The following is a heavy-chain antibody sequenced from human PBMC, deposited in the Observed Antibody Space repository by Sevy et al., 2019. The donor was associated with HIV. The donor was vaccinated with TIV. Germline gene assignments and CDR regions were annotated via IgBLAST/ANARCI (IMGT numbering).Heavy chain of an antibody. CDR3: AVTKDYYDSSGYPFDY. Sequence: ASVKVSCKVSGYTLTQLSMHWVRQAPGKGLEWMGTFDREDGKTIYAQKFQGRVTMTEDKSTDTAYMQLTSLRSEDTAVFYCAVTKDYYDSSGYPFDYWGLGTLVTVSS. D-gene: IGHD3-22*01. J-gene: IGHJ4*02. CDR2: FDREDGKT. CDR1: GYTLTQLS. V-gene: IGHV1-24*01.